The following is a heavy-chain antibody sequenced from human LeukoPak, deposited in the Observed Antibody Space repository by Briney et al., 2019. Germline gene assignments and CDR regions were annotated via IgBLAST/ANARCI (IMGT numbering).Heavy chain of an antibody. CDR1: GGSISSYY. D-gene: IGHD6-19*01. V-gene: IGHV4-59*01. J-gene: IGHJ1*01. Sequence: SETLSLTCTVSGGSISSYYWSWIRQPPGKGLEWIGYIYYSGSTNYNPSLKSRVTISVDTSKNQFSLKLSSVTAADTAVYYCASRQWLAEIPFQHWGQGTLVTVSS. CDR3: ASRQWLAEIPFQH. CDR2: IYYSGST.